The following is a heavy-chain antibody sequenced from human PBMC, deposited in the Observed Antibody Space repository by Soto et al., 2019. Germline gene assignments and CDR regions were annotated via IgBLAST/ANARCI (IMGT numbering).Heavy chain of an antibody. CDR1: GYIFDTYG. V-gene: IGHV1-18*01. J-gene: IGHJ3*02. CDR2: ISPYKGDT. D-gene: IGHD1-1*01. Sequence: QDQLVQSAAEVKKPGASVKVSCRASGYIFDTYGIGWVRQAPGQGLEWMGWISPYKGDTDYAQNLQGRFTMTTDTSTSTAYMELRSLRSDDTAVYYCARGTRFDAFEIWGQGTMVTVSS. CDR3: ARGTRFDAFEI.